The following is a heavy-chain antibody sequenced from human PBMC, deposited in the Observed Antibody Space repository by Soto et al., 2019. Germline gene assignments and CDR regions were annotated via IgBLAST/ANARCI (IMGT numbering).Heavy chain of an antibody. CDR3: GKERRGSGWSVCNF. CDR2: ISGNGNEA. V-gene: IGHV3-23*01. CDR1: GFTFRDYA. Sequence: GGFLRLSCAASGFTFRDYAMNWVRQVPGKGLEWVADISGNGNEARCADSVKGRFTISRDNSKNTLYLQLNSLRVDDTAVYYCGKERRGSGWSVCNFWGQGTQVTVSS. J-gene: IGHJ4*02. D-gene: IGHD6-19*01.